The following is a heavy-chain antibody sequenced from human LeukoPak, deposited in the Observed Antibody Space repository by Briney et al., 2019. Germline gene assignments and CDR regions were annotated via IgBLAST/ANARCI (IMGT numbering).Heavy chain of an antibody. D-gene: IGHD3-22*01. Sequence: ASVKVSCKASGYTFTSYDINWVRQATGQGLEWMGWMNPNSGNTGYAQKFQGRVTMTRNTSISTAYMELSRLRSDDTAVYYCAKGGGVYYDSSGYTNWFDPWGQGTLVTVSS. CDR1: GYTFTSYD. V-gene: IGHV1-8*01. CDR3: AKGGGVYYDSSGYTNWFDP. CDR2: MNPNSGNT. J-gene: IGHJ5*02.